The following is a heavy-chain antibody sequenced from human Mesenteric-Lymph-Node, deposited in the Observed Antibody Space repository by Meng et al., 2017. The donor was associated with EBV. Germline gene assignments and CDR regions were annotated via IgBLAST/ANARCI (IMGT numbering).Heavy chain of an antibody. J-gene: IGHJ4*02. CDR1: GVSVSGDSFY. V-gene: IGHV4-61*01. CDR3: ARDRGWELLDY. D-gene: IGHD1-26*01. CDR2: IYDSGIT. Sequence: QVQLHGSRPGLVKPAETLSLPCTVSGVSVSGDSFYWSWIRQPPGKGLEWIGFIYDSGITHYSPSLKSRVTISVDTSKNQFSLELRSMTPADTAAYYCARDRGWELLDYWGQGTLVTVSS.